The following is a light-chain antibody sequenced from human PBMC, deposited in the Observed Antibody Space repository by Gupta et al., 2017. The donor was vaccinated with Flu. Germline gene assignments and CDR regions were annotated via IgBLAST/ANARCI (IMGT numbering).Light chain of an antibody. CDR2: KAS. CDR3: QQDYTYWT. CDR1: QSISNW. Sequence: DIQMTQSPSTLSASVGDRVTITCRASQSISNWLAWYQQKPGKAPKLLISKASSLETGVPSTFSGSGSGTEFTLTISSLQPDDFANYYCQQDYTYWTFGQGTKVEIK. J-gene: IGKJ1*01. V-gene: IGKV1-5*03.